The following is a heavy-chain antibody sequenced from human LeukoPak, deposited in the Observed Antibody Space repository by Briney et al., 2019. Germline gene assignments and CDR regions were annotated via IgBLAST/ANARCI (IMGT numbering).Heavy chain of an antibody. CDR3: AKLTGSNCYLPVDY. D-gene: IGHD2-21*02. V-gene: IGHV3-23*01. Sequence: GGSLRPSCAASGFTFSSYAMNWVRQAPGKGLEWVSAISGSSDNTYYAGSVKGRFTISRDNSKNTLYLQMNSLRAEDAAVYYCAKLTGSNCYLPVDYWGQGALVTVSS. J-gene: IGHJ4*02. CDR1: GFTFSSYA. CDR2: ISGSSDNT.